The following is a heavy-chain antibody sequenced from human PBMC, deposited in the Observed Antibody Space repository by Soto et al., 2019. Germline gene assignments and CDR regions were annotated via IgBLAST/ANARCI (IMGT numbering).Heavy chain of an antibody. D-gene: IGHD2-2*02. CDR2: IIPIFGTA. J-gene: IGHJ4*02. Sequence: SPLKLARKAAGEALSIDAISWGLQAPGQGLEWMGGIIPIFGTANYAQKFQGRVTITADESTSTAYMELSSLRSEDTAVYYCARTPTAIRGFDYWGQGTLVTVSS. V-gene: IGHV1-69*13. CDR3: ARTPTAIRGFDY. CDR1: GEALSIDA.